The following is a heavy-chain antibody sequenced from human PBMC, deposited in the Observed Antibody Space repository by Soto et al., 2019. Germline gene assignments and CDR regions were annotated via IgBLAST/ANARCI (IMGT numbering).Heavy chain of an antibody. V-gene: IGHV4-61*01. CDR1: GCSVSNGMYY. CDR2: VYFTGTT. D-gene: IGHD2-21*02. J-gene: IGHJ4*02. Sequence: SDTLYLTCTVSGCSVSNGMYYCSWVRQPPGKGLEWFGNVYFTGTTIYNPSLKSSVTMSVDTYKDQLFLKLTSVTAADTAVYYSDCRHLYYFDYWGLGTRVTGS. CDR3: DCRHLYYFDY.